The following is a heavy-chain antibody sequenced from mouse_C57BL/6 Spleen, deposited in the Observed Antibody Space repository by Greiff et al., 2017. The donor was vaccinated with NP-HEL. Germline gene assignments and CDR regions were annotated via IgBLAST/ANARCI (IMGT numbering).Heavy chain of an antibody. CDR3: ARSLYGYGPSFAY. V-gene: IGHV1-52*01. Sequence: VQLQQPGAELVRPGSSVKLSCKASGYTFTSYWVHWVKQRPIQGLEWIGNIDPSDSETHYNQKFKDKATLTVDKSSSTAYMQLSSLTSEDSAVYYCARSLYGYGPSFAYWGQGTLVTVSA. CDR2: IDPSDSET. CDR1: GYTFTSYW. D-gene: IGHD2-2*01. J-gene: IGHJ3*01.